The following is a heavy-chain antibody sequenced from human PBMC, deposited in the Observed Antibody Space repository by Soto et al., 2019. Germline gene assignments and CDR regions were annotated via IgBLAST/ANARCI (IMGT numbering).Heavy chain of an antibody. V-gene: IGHV3-23*01. CDR2: FSGRSGDT. CDR3: ARDSSAWPNYFDS. Sequence: PXGSLRLSCFASGLSLSTHALTWVLKAPWKGLEWVSSFSGRSGDTYYAASVKGRFTISGDSSTNTVILQMNNLRADDTALYYCARDSSAWPNYFDSWGQGIQSTVSS. J-gene: IGHJ4*02. CDR1: GLSLSTHA. D-gene: IGHD6-19*01.